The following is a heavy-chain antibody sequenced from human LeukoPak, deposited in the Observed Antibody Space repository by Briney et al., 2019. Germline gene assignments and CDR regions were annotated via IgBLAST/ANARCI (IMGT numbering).Heavy chain of an antibody. D-gene: IGHD2-21*01. V-gene: IGHV3-7*01. J-gene: IGHJ4*02. CDR3: VRESYSRGDFN. CDR2: IKQDGSEK. CDR1: GFTFSSYW. Sequence: GGSLRLSCAASGFTFSSYWMSWVRQAPGKGLEWVANIKQDGSEKYYVDSVRGRFTISRDNAKNSLYLQMNSLTAEDTAVYYCVRESYSRGDFNWGQGTLVSVSS.